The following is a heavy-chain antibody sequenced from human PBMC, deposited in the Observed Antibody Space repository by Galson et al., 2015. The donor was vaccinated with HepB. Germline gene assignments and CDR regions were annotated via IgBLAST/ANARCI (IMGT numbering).Heavy chain of an antibody. CDR1: GFTFSGSA. Sequence: SLRLSCAASGFTFSGSAMHWVRQASGKGLEWVGRIRRKTHNYATAYAASVKGRFTISRDDSKNTAFLQMNSLKTEDTAVYYCTRVSATTGIYPFDYRGQGTLVTVSS. V-gene: IGHV3-73*01. CDR3: TRVSATTGIYPFDY. J-gene: IGHJ4*02. D-gene: IGHD1-1*01. CDR2: IRRKTHNYAT.